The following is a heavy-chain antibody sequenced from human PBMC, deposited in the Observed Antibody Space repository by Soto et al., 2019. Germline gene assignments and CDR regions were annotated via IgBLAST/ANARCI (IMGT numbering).Heavy chain of an antibody. CDR1: GGSISSGGYY. CDR2: IYYSGST. J-gene: IGHJ4*02. D-gene: IGHD5-12*01. Sequence: SETLSLTCTVSGGSISSGGYYWSWIRQHPGKGLEWIGYIYYSGSTYYNPSLKSRVTISVDTSKNQFSLKLSSVTAADTAVYYCAREPVEMATTIAYWGQGTLVTVSS. V-gene: IGHV4-31*03. CDR3: AREPVEMATTIAY.